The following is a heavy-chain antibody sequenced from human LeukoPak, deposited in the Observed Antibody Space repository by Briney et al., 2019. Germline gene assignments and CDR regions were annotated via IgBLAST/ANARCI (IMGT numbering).Heavy chain of an antibody. CDR3: ARGRGSLTY. Sequence: SETLSLTCTVSGGSISLYYWSSVRQPPGKGLEWIGYFYDTRSPKYNPSLERRVTISVDMSRNQFSLNLTSVTAADTAVYYCARGRGSLTYWGQGTLATVSS. J-gene: IGHJ4*02. CDR1: GGSISLYY. D-gene: IGHD3-10*01. V-gene: IGHV4-59*01. CDR2: FYDTRSP.